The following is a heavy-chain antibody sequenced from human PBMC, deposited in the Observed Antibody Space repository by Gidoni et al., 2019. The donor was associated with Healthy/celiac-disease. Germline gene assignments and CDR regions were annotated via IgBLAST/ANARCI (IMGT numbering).Heavy chain of an antibody. CDR2: INHSGST. V-gene: IGHV4-34*01. CDR1: GGSFSGYY. CDR3: ARFGDPFYYYMDV. Sequence: QVQLQQWGAGLLKPSETLSLTCAVSGGSFSGYYWSWIRQPPGKGLEWIGEINHSGSTNYNPSLKSRVTISVDTSKNQFSLKLSSVTAADTAVYYCARFGDPFYYYMDVWGKGTTVTVSS. J-gene: IGHJ6*03. D-gene: IGHD4-17*01.